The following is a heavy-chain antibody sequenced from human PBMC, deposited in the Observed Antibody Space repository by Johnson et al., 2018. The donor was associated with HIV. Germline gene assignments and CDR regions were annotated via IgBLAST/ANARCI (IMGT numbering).Heavy chain of an antibody. CDR2: ISYDGSNK. CDR1: GFTFSSYA. J-gene: IGHJ3*02. V-gene: IGHV3-30-3*01. CDR3: ARDRGGYSYGYDSDAFDI. D-gene: IGHD5-18*01. Sequence: QVQLVESGGGVVQPGRSLRLSCAASGFTFSSYAMHWVRQAPGKGLEWVAVISYDGSNKYYADSVKGRFPISRDNSKNKLYLQMNSLRAEDTAVYYCARDRGGYSYGYDSDAFDIWGQGTMVTVSS.